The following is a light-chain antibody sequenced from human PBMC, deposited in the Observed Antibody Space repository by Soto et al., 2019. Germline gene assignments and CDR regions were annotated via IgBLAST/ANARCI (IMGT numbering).Light chain of an antibody. CDR2: ETS. J-gene: IGKJ5*01. V-gene: IGKV3D-15*01. CDR3: QQRGEGSPGAP. CDR1: QSVSSN. Sequence: IVMTKSPVTLSVSPGERATLSCRASQSVSSNLARYQQKPGQGPRLLIYETSTRAPGIPARLSASGSGTDFALTIFRLKTEDSAGFNFQQRGEGSPGAPFGQGTRLDIK.